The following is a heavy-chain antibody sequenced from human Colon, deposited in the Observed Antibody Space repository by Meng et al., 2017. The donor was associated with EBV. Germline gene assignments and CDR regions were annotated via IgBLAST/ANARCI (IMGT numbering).Heavy chain of an antibody. CDR1: GDSISNNW. CDR2: IYHSGTT. J-gene: IGHJ4*02. D-gene: IGHD4-17*01. CDR3: ARNGDYNPGLY. V-gene: IGHV4-4*02. Sequence: QLPLQESGSGLVKPSGTLSLTFAVSGDSISNNWWSWVRQPPGKGLEWIGEIYHSGTTNYNPSLRSRVTISVDKSKNQFSLQLTSVTAADTAVYYCARNGDYNPGLYWGQGTLVTVSS.